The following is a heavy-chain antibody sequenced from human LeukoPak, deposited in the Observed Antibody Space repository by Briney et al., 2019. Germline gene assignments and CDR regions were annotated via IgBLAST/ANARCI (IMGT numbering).Heavy chain of an antibody. J-gene: IGHJ4*02. CDR1: GGSISSSSYY. D-gene: IGHD3-3*01. CDR2: IYYSGST. V-gene: IGHV4-39*01. CDR3: ARLYYDFWSGYSSYFDY. Sequence: SETQSLTCTVSGGSISSSSYYWGWIRQPPGKGLEWIGSIYYSGSTYYNPSLKSRVTISVDTSKSQFSLKLSSVTAADTAVYYCARLYYDFWSGYSSYFDYWGQGTLVTVSS.